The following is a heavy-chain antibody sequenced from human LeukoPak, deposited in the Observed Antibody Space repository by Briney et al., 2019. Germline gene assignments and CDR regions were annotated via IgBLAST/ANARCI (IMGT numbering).Heavy chain of an antibody. Sequence: GGSLRLSCAASGFTFSSYGMHWVRQAPGKGLEWVAVISYDGSNKYYADSVKGRFTISRDKSKNTLYLQMNSLRAEDTAVYYCAKGYYYGSGSYYPPFDPWGQGTLVTVSS. CDR2: ISYDGSNK. CDR1: GFTFSSYG. D-gene: IGHD3-10*01. CDR3: AKGYYYGSGSYYPPFDP. J-gene: IGHJ5*02. V-gene: IGHV3-30*18.